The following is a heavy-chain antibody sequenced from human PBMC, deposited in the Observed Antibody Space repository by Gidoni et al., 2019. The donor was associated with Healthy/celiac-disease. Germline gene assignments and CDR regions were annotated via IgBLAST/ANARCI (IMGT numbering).Heavy chain of an antibody. Sequence: QVQLQESGPGLVKPSETLSLTCTVSGGSISSYYWSWIRQPPGKGLEWIGYIYYSGSTNYNPSLKSRVTISVDTSKNQFSLKLSSVTAADTAVYYCARGARRLELSGGMDVWGQGTTVTVSS. J-gene: IGHJ6*02. CDR2: IYYSGST. V-gene: IGHV4-59*01. CDR3: ARGARRLELSGGMDV. CDR1: GGSISSYY. D-gene: IGHD1-26*01.